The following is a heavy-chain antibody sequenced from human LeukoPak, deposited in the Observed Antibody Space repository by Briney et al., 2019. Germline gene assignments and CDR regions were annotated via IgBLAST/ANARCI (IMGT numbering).Heavy chain of an antibody. Sequence: GGSLRLSCAASGFTFTSYGIHWVRQAPGKGLEGVAVISSDGSNKYYADSVKGRFTISRDNSKNTLFLQMNSLRAEDTAVYYCAKGISSGYYWASDCWGQGTLVTVSS. V-gene: IGHV3-30*18. J-gene: IGHJ4*02. CDR2: ISSDGSNK. CDR1: GFTFTSYG. D-gene: IGHD3-22*01. CDR3: AKGISSGYYWASDC.